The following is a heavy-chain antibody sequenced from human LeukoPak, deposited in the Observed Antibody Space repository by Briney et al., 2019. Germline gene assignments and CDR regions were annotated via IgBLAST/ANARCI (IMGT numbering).Heavy chain of an antibody. J-gene: IGHJ4*02. V-gene: IGHV1-69*04. D-gene: IGHD3-3*01. CDR1: GGTFSSYA. CDR2: IIPILGIA. Sequence: EASVKVSCKASGGTFSSYAISWVRQAPGQGLEWMGRIIPILGIANYAQKFQGRVTITADKSTSTAYMELSSLRSEDTAVYYCASPGIRFLEWLYFGYWGQGTLVTVSS. CDR3: ASPGIRFLEWLYFGY.